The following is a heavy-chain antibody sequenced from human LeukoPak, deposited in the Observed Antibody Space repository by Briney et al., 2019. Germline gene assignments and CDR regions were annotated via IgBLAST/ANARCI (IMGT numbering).Heavy chain of an antibody. Sequence: SETLSLTCTVSGGSNSSYYWTWIRQPAGKGLEWIGRIYTSGSTNYNPSLKSRVTMSVDTSKNQFSLKLSSVTAADTAVYYCARDRYDILTGYNNCFDPWGQGTLVTVSS. CDR2: IYTSGST. CDR1: GGSNSSYY. CDR3: ARDRYDILTGYNNCFDP. D-gene: IGHD3-9*01. J-gene: IGHJ5*02. V-gene: IGHV4-4*07.